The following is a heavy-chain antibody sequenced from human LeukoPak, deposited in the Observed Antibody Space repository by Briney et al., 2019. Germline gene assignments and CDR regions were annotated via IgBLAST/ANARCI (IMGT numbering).Heavy chain of an antibody. V-gene: IGHV4-59*01. CDR3: AREGPDGDFDC. CDR2: AYHIGST. Sequence: SETLSLTCTVSGAFINSYYWTWIRQSPGKGLEWIGYAYHIGSTNYHPSLKSRVTISIDKSRNQFSLNLRSVTAADTAIYYCAREGPDGDFDCWGQGTLVTVSS. D-gene: IGHD5-24*01. J-gene: IGHJ4*02. CDR1: GAFINSYY.